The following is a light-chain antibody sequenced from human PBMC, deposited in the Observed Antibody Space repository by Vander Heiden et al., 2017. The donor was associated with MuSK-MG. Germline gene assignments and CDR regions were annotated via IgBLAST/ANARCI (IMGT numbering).Light chain of an antibody. Sequence: YELTQPSSVSVSPGQTARITCSGDVLGRKYARWFQQKPGQALLLLIYKDSERPSGIPERFSGSSSGTTITVTISGAQVEDEAEYYGYGATDNDLGLFGGGTKLTVL. J-gene: IGLJ2*01. CDR3: YGATDNDLGL. CDR2: KDS. V-gene: IGLV3-27*01. CDR1: VLGRKY.